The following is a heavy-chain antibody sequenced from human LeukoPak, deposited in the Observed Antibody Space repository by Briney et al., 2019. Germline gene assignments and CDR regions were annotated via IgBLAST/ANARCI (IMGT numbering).Heavy chain of an antibody. V-gene: IGHV3-23*01. D-gene: IGHD6-19*01. J-gene: IGHJ1*01. CDR3: ATPSGQCMVEKYFHD. CDR1: GFTFNNYA. Sequence: PGGSLRLSCAASGFTFNNYAMGWVRQAPGKGLEWVSAISGSGGSTYYADSVKGRFTISRDNSKNTLYLQMNSLRAEDTALYYCATPSGQCMVEKYFHDWGQGTLVTVSS. CDR2: ISGSGGST.